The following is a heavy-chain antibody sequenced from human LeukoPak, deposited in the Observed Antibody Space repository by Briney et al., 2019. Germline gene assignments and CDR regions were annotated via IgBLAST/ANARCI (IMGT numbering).Heavy chain of an antibody. V-gene: IGHV3-21*01. J-gene: IGHJ4*02. CDR2: ISSSSSYI. D-gene: IGHD1-26*01. CDR1: GFTFSSYS. CDR3: ARAPVSGSYHFDY. Sequence: GGSLRLSCAASGFTFSSYSMNWVRQAPGKGLEWVSSISSSSSYIYYADSVKGRFTISRDNAKNSLYPQMTSLRAEDTAVYYCARAPVSGSYHFDYWGQGTLVTVSS.